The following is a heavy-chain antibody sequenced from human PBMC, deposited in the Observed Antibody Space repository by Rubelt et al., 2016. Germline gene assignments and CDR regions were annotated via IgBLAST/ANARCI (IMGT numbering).Heavy chain of an antibody. CDR1: GYTFTSYG. V-gene: IGHV1-18*01. CDR2: ISASNDNT. CDR3: ARLYDGRSSHWFDP. J-gene: IGHJ5*02. Sequence: QVQLVQSGAEVKKPGASVKVSCKASGYTFTSYGISWVRQAPGQGPECMGCISASNDNTNYAQKLQGRVTMTTDTSTSTAYMELRSLRSDDTAVYYCARLYDGRSSHWFDPWGQGTLVTVSS. D-gene: IGHD3-16*01.